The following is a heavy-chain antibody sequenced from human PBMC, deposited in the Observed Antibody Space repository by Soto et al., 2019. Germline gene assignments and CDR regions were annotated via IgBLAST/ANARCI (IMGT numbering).Heavy chain of an antibody. J-gene: IGHJ4*02. Sequence: SETLSLTCTVSGGSISSYYWSWIRQPPGKGLEWIGYIYYSGSTNYNPSLKSRVTISVDTSKNQFSLKLSSVTAADTAVYYCAIHLPHGSGPYYFDYWSQGTLVTVSS. V-gene: IGHV4-59*08. CDR2: IYYSGST. CDR3: AIHLPHGSGPYYFDY. CDR1: GGSISSYY. D-gene: IGHD3-10*01.